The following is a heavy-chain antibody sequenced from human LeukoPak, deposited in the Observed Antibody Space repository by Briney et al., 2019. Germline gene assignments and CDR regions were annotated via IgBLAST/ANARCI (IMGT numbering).Heavy chain of an antibody. J-gene: IGHJ4*02. CDR2: IKQDGSDR. V-gene: IGHV3-7*01. CDR3: ARDRALYHTRGYYYTEDDY. CDR1: GFTFSNYW. Sequence: GGSLRLSCTASGFTFSNYWMSWVRQAPGKGLEWVANIKQDGSDRYYVDSVEGRFTISRDNAKNSLYLQMNSLRAEDTAVYYCARDRALYHTRGYYYTEDDYWGQGTLVTVSA. D-gene: IGHD3-22*01.